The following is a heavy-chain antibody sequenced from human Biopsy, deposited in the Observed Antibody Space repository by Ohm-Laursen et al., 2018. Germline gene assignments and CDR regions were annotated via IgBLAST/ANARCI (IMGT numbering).Heavy chain of an antibody. CDR2: ISWSNDNI. J-gene: IGHJ4*02. Sequence: SLRLSCAASGFTFSSYAMTWFRQAPGKGLEWVSSISWSNDNIHYAGSVKGRFTISRDNAKNSLYLQMNSLRAEDTAVYYCARNLGVTPGYQDYWGQGTLVTVSS. V-gene: IGHV3-21*01. CDR1: GFTFSSYA. D-gene: IGHD2-2*01. CDR3: ARNLGVTPGYQDY.